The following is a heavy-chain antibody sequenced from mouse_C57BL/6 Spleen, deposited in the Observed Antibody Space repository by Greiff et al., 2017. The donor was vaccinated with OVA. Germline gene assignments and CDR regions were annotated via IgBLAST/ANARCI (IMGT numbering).Heavy chain of an antibody. Sequence: EVQLVESGPGLVKPSQSLSLTCSVTGYSITSCYYWNWIRQFPGNKLEWMGYISYDGSNNYNPSLKNRISITRDTSKNQFFLKLNSVTTEDTATYYCARHGNLYAMDYWGQGTSVTVSS. J-gene: IGHJ4*01. D-gene: IGHD2-1*01. CDR2: ISYDGSN. CDR3: ARHGNLYAMDY. CDR1: GYSITSCYY. V-gene: IGHV3-6*01.